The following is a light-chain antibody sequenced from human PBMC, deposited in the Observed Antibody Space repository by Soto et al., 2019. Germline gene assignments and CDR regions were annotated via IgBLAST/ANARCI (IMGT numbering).Light chain of an antibody. CDR1: QSVSSNY. CDR2: GAS. Sequence: EIVLTQSPGTLSLSPGERATLSCRASQSVSSNYLAWYQQKPGQAPRLLIYGASSRATGIPDRFSGSGSGTDFTLTISRLEPEDFAVYYCQQYSYSPLTFGGGTKVDI. V-gene: IGKV3-20*01. CDR3: QQYSYSPLT. J-gene: IGKJ4*01.